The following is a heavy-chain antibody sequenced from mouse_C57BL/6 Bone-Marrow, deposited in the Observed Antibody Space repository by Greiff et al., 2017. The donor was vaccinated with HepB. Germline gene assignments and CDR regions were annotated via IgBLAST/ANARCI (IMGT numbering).Heavy chain of an antibody. CDR1: GFSLTSYG. J-gene: IGHJ4*01. CDR3: ARERLSGYPYYYAMDY. CDR2: IWSGGST. V-gene: IGHV2-2*01. D-gene: IGHD3-2*02. Sequence: QVQLKESGPGLVQPSQSLSITCTVSGFSLTSYGVHWVRQSPGKGLEWLGVIWSGGSTDYNAAFISRLSISKDNSKSQVFFKMNSLQADDTAIYYSARERLSGYPYYYAMDYWGQGTSVTVSS.